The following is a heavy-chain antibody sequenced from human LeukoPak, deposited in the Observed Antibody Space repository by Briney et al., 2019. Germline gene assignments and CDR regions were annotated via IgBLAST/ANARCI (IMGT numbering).Heavy chain of an antibody. D-gene: IGHD6-19*01. Sequence: ASVKVSCKASGYTFTGYHMHWVRQAPGQGLEWMGWINPNSGGTNYAQKFHGRVTMTRDTSISTAYMELSRLRSDDTAVYYCARDHGSGWYFRGLFDYWGQGTLVTVSS. CDR3: ARDHGSGWYFRGLFDY. V-gene: IGHV1-2*02. CDR2: INPNSGGT. J-gene: IGHJ4*02. CDR1: GYTFTGYH.